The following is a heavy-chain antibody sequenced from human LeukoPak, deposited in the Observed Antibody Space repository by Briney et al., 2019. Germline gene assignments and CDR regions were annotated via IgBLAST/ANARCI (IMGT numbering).Heavy chain of an antibody. Sequence: ASVKVSCRASGYTFTGYHMHWVRQAPGQGLEWMGRINPNSGDTNYAQNFQGRVTMTRDTSINTAYMELSRLRSDDTAVYYCAREGANTFTDYYFDYWGQGTLVTVSS. CDR1: GYTFTGYH. CDR2: INPNSGDT. V-gene: IGHV1-2*06. J-gene: IGHJ4*02. CDR3: AREGANTFTDYYFDY. D-gene: IGHD2/OR15-2a*01.